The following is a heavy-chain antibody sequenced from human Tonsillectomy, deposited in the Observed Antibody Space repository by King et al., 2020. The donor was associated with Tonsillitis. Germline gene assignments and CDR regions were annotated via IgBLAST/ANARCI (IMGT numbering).Heavy chain of an antibody. D-gene: IGHD6-13*01. CDR3: ARGYFWIIAVAGVHFDY. J-gene: IGHJ4*02. CDR2: INHSGST. V-gene: IGHV4-34*01. Sequence: VQLQQWGAGLLKPSETLSLACAVSGESFRGYYWTWIRQPPGKGPEWIGEINHSGSTKYNPSLNGRVTISVDTSKNQFYLKLSSVTAEDTAIYYCARGYFWIIAVAGVHFDYWSQGTLVTVS. CDR1: GESFRGYY.